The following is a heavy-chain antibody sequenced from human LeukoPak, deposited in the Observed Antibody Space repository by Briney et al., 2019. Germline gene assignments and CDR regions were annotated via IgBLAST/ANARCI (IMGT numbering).Heavy chain of an antibody. CDR2: ISSSGSAI. CDR3: AREKLSFFDSSGYFDH. D-gene: IGHD3-22*01. CDR1: GFTFSSYW. V-gene: IGHV3-48*03. Sequence: PGGSLRLSCGASGFTFSSYWMSWVRQVPGKGLEWVSFISSSGSAIHYADSVRGRFTISRDNAKNSLFLQMSRLRAEDTAVYYCAREKLSFFDSSGYFDHWGQGTLVTVSS. J-gene: IGHJ4*02.